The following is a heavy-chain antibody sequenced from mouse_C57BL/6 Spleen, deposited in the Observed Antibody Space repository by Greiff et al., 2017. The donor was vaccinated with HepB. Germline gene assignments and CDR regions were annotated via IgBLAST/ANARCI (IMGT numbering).Heavy chain of an antibody. J-gene: IGHJ3*01. Sequence: VQLQQSGPELVKPGASVKISCKASGYAFSSSWMNWVKQRPGKGLEWIGRIYPGDGDTNYNGKFKGKATLTADKYSSTAYMQRSSLTSEDSAVYCGARGGYYGSSAWFASWGQGTLVTVSA. CDR3: ARGGYYGSSAWFAS. CDR1: GYAFSSSW. D-gene: IGHD1-1*01. V-gene: IGHV1-82*01. CDR2: IYPGDGDT.